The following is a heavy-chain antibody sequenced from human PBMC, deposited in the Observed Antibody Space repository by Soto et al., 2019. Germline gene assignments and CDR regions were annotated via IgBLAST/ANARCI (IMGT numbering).Heavy chain of an antibody. D-gene: IGHD3-10*01. Sequence: QVQLQESGPRLVKPSETLSLTCTVSGGSITSDYWSWIRQTPAKGLEWIGYTYSRGNTNYNPSLTSRVTISVVTSKTHLSLNLSSVTAADTAVYYCARGRPRDGYSSGLSDFDIWGQGTMVTVSS. CDR3: ARGRPRDGYSSGLSDFDI. V-gene: IGHV4-59*01. J-gene: IGHJ3*02. CDR1: GGSITSDY. CDR2: TYSRGNT.